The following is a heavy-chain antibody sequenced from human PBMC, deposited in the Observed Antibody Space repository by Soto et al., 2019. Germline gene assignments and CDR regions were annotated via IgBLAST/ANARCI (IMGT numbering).Heavy chain of an antibody. D-gene: IGHD3-3*01. V-gene: IGHV3-30*18. Sequence: QVQLVESGGGVVQPGRSLRLSCAASGFTFSSYGMHWVRQAPGKGLEWVAVTSYDGSNKYYADSVKGRFTISRDNSKNTLYLQINSLIAEDTAVYYCAKDTDLACYTYYDFWSGFDYWGQGTLVTVSS. CDR2: TSYDGSNK. J-gene: IGHJ4*02. CDR1: GFTFSSYG. CDR3: AKDTDLACYTYYDFWSGFDY.